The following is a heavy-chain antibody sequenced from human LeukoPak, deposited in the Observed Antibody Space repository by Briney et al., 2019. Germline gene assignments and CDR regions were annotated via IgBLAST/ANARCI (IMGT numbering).Heavy chain of an antibody. Sequence: SVKVSCKASGYTFTSYGISWVRQAPGQGLEWMGGIIPIFGTANYAQKFQGRVTITADESTSTAYMELSSLRSEDTAVYYCASYEVKDKQWLVRYYFDYWGQGTLVTVSS. CDR2: IIPIFGTA. CDR1: GYTFTSYG. V-gene: IGHV1-69*13. CDR3: ASYEVKDKQWLVRYYFDY. J-gene: IGHJ4*02. D-gene: IGHD6-19*01.